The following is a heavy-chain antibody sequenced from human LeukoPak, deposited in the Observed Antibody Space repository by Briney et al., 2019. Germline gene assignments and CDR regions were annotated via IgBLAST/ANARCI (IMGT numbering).Heavy chain of an antibody. V-gene: IGHV4-59*01. Sequence: KPSETLSLTCTVSGGSISSYYWNWIRQPPGKGLEWIGFIYYSGSTNYNPSLKSRVTMSVDTSKNQFSLKLRSVTAADTAVYYCARDPSGSFFNWFDPWGQGTLVTVSS. CDR1: GGSISSYY. J-gene: IGHJ5*02. CDR2: IYYSGST. CDR3: ARDPSGSFFNWFDP. D-gene: IGHD1-26*01.